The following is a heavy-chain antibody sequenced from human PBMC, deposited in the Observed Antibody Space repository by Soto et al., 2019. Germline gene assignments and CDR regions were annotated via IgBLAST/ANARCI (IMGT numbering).Heavy chain of an antibody. Sequence: PGESLKISCKTSGISFINYWIGWVRQMPGKGLEWMGIVYLGDSETRYSPSFQGQVTMSADKSIRTAYLKWSSLKASDTATYFCARLGYCSGGHCYTDDWGQGTLVTVSS. V-gene: IGHV5-51*01. CDR3: ARLGYCSGGHCYTDD. CDR1: GISFINYW. CDR2: VYLGDSET. J-gene: IGHJ4*02. D-gene: IGHD2-15*01.